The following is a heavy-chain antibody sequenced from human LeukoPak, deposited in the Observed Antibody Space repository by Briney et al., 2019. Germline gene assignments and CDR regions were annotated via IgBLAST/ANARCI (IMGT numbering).Heavy chain of an antibody. CDR3: ARVPPYYDSGGYLRYYYYGMDV. J-gene: IGHJ6*02. CDR2: ISSSSSYI. D-gene: IGHD3-22*01. Sequence: GGSLRLSCAASGFTFSSYSMNWVRQAPGKGLEWVSSISSSSSYIYYADSVKGRFTISRDNAKNSLYLQMNSLRAEDTAVYYCARVPPYYDSGGYLRYYYYGMDVWGQGTTVTVSS. CDR1: GFTFSSYS. V-gene: IGHV3-21*01.